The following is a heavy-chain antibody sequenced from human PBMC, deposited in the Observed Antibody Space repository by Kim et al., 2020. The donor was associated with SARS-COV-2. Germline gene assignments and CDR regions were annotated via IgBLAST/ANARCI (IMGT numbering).Heavy chain of an antibody. Sequence: YVDSVKGRFTMSRDNAKNSLYLQISSLRTEDTASYYCAALDTVQVPGGIWGQGTLVTVSS. CDR3: AALDTVQVPGGI. D-gene: IGHD3-10*01. J-gene: IGHJ4*02. V-gene: IGHV3-7*01.